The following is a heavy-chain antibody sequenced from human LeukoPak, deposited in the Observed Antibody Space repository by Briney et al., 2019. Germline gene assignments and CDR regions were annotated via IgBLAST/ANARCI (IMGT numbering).Heavy chain of an antibody. Sequence: PGGSLRLSCAASGFTFSSYAMSWVRQAPGKGLEWVSAISGSGGSTYYADSVKGRFTISRDNSKNTLYLQMNSLRAEDTAVYYCAKLRSGVVVAATNYWGQGTLVTVSS. V-gene: IGHV3-23*01. J-gene: IGHJ4*02. CDR1: GFTFSSYA. CDR2: ISGSGGST. D-gene: IGHD2-15*01. CDR3: AKLRSGVVVAATNY.